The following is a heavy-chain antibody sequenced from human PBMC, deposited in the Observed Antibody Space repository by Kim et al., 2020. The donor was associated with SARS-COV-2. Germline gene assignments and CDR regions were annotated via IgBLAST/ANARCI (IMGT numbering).Heavy chain of an antibody. J-gene: IGHJ6*02. D-gene: IGHD2-21*02. Sequence: ASVKVSCKASGYTFAAYGISWVRQARGQGLEWMGGIGAYNGMSDYGQTFHDRITMTTDISSSTAYLEVRSLRSDDTAIYYCAREGRGDHFYNSMDVWGQGTAVIVSS. CDR1: GYTFAAYG. V-gene: IGHV1-18*01. CDR3: AREGRGDHFYNSMDV. CDR2: IGAYNGMS.